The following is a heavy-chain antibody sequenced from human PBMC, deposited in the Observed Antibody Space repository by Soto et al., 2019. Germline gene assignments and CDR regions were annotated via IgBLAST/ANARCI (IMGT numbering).Heavy chain of an antibody. Sequence: EVQLVESGGGLIQPGGSLKLSCAASGFTVGNNYMSWVRQAPGKGLEWVSLIYSTGTTKYADSVKGRFTVSRDNAKNTLYLQMTSLRAEDTAVYYFAKDGRGSGSHYTSFGYWGQGTLVTVSS. CDR1: GFTVGNNY. CDR2: IYSTGTT. J-gene: IGHJ4*02. V-gene: IGHV3-53*01. CDR3: AKDGRGSGSHYTSFGY. D-gene: IGHD3-10*01.